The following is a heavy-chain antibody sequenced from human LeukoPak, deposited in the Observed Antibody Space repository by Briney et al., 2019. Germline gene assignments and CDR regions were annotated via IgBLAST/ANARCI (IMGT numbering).Heavy chain of an antibody. V-gene: IGHV3-21*01. CDR1: GFTFSSYS. CDR3: TTPAAGPRAEYSLH. D-gene: IGHD6-13*01. J-gene: IGHJ1*01. Sequence: PGGSLRLSCAVSGFTFSSYSMNWVRQAPEKGLEWVSSISSDSVYIYYADSVKGRFTTSRDNARNSLYLQMNSLRAEDTAIYYCTTPAAGPRAEYSLHWGQGTLVTVSS. CDR2: ISSDSVYI.